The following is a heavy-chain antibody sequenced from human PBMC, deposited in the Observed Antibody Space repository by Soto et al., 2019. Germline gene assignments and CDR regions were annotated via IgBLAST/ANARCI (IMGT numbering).Heavy chain of an antibody. CDR2: ISYDGSNK. V-gene: IGHV3-30*18. J-gene: IGHJ4*02. CDR1: GFTFSSYG. Sequence: QVQLVESGGGVVQPGRSLRLSCAASGFTFSSYGMHWVRQAPGKGLEWVAVISYDGSNKYYADSVKGRFTISRDNSKNTLDLQMNSLRAEDTAVYYCAKALGYCSGGSCYGLDYWGQGTLVTVSS. D-gene: IGHD2-15*01. CDR3: AKALGYCSGGSCYGLDY.